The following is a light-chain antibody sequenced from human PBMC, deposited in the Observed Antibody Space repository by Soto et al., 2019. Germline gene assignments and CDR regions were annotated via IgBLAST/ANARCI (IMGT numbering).Light chain of an antibody. Sequence: EIVLTQFPGTLSLSPGERATLSCRASQSVSSSYLAWYQQKPGQAPRLLIYGASSRATGIPDRFSGSGSGTDFTVTISRLEPEDFAVYYCQQYGSSPGTFGQGTEVQIK. V-gene: IGKV3-20*01. CDR2: GAS. CDR3: QQYGSSPGT. J-gene: IGKJ1*01. CDR1: QSVSSSY.